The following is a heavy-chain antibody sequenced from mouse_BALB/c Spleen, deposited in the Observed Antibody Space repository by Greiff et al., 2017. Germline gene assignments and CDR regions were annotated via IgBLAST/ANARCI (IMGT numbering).Heavy chain of an antibody. V-gene: IGHV2-2*02. CDR1: GFSLTSYG. CDR2: IWSGGST. CDR3: ARSYDYDAGFAY. Sequence: VKLMESGPGLVQPSQSLSITCTVSGFSLTSYGVHWVRQSPGKGLEWLGVIWSGGSTDYNAAFISRLSISNDNSKSQVFFQMNSLQANDTAIYYCARSYDYDAGFAYWGQGTLVTVSA. J-gene: IGHJ3*01. D-gene: IGHD2-4*01.